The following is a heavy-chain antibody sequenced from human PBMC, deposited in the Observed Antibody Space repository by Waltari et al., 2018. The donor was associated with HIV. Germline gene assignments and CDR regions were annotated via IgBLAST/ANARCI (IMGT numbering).Heavy chain of an antibody. V-gene: IGHV4-34*01. D-gene: IGHD2-15*01. Sequence: QVQLQQWGAGLLKPSETLSLTCAVYGGSFSGYYWSWIRQPPGKGLEWIGEINHSGSTNYNPSLKSRVTISVDTSKNQFSLKLSSVTAADTAVYYCARGRGGYCSGGSCYSLYYYYMDVWGKGTTVTVSS. J-gene: IGHJ6*03. CDR3: ARGRGGYCSGGSCYSLYYYYMDV. CDR2: INHSGST. CDR1: GGSFSGYY.